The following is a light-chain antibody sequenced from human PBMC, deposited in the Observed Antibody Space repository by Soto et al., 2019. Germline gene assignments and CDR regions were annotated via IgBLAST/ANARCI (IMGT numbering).Light chain of an antibody. CDR1: QSVNSN. CDR3: QQYGSSPLT. Sequence: EIVLKQASATLSVSPGCISTLSLRAHQSVNSNLAWYHLKPGQAPRLLIYGAASRAAGIPARFTGSESGTEFTLSISSLQSEDFVVYYCQQYGSSPLTFGGGTKVDIK. V-gene: IGKV3D-15*02. CDR2: GAA. J-gene: IGKJ4*01.